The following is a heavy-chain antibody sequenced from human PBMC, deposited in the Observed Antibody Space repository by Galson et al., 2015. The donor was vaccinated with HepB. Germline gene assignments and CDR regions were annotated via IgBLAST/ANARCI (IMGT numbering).Heavy chain of an antibody. Sequence: SLRLSCAASGFTFSSYAMHWVRQAPGKGLEWVAVISYDGSNKYYADSVKGRFTISRGNSKNTLYLQMNSLRAEDTAVYYCANPYYYDSSGYYYLFSEEVIDYWGQGTLVTVSS. D-gene: IGHD3-22*01. CDR3: ANPYYYDSSGYYYLFSEEVIDY. CDR2: ISYDGSNK. CDR1: GFTFSSYA. V-gene: IGHV3-30*04. J-gene: IGHJ4*02.